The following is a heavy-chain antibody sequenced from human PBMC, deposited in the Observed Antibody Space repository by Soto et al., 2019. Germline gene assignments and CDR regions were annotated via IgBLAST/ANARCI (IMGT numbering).Heavy chain of an antibody. CDR1: GFTFDDYA. D-gene: IGHD2-21*02. J-gene: IGHJ4*02. CDR3: AKDIHIVVVTANFDY. Sequence: EVQLVESGGGLVQPGRSLRLSCAASGFTFDDYAMHWVRQAPGKGLEWVSGISWNSGSIGYADSVKGRFTISRDNAKNSLYLQMNSLRAEDTALYYCAKDIHIVVVTANFDYWGQGTLVTVSS. V-gene: IGHV3-9*01. CDR2: ISWNSGSI.